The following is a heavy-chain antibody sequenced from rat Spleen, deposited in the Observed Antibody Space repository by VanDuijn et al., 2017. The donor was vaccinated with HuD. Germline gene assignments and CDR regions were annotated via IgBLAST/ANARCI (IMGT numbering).Heavy chain of an antibody. CDR1: GFTFSHYY. CDR3: STVGGGYGTFAY. V-gene: IGHV5-25*01. D-gene: IGHD1-11*01. CDR2: ISTGGGNT. Sequence: EVQLVESGGGLVRPGRSMKLSCAASGFTFSHYYMAWVRQAPTKGLEWVASISTGGGNTYYRDSVKGRFTISRDNAKSTLYLQMDSLRSEDTATYYCSTVGGGYGTFAYWGQGTLVSVSS. J-gene: IGHJ3*01.